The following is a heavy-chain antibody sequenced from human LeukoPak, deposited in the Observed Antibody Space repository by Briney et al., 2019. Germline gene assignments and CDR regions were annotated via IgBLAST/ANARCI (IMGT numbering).Heavy chain of an antibody. D-gene: IGHD3-16*01. Sequence: SQTLSLTCTVSGGSISSGGYYWSWIRQHPGKGLEWIGYIYYSGSTYYNPSLKSRVTISVDTSKNQFSLKLSSLTAADTAVYYCARGSFRDPFYFDYWGQGTLVTVSS. CDR1: GGSISSGGYY. V-gene: IGHV4-31*03. J-gene: IGHJ4*02. CDR2: IYYSGST. CDR3: ARGSFRDPFYFDY.